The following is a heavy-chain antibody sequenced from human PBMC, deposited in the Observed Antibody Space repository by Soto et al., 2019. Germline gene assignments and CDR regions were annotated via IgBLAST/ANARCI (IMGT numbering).Heavy chain of an antibody. CDR2: IIPVFDMT. CDR3: ARGGLVATSDGYDYGMDV. D-gene: IGHD5-12*01. CDR1: GGTFSGHG. J-gene: IGHJ6*02. V-gene: IGHV1-69*01. Sequence: QVQLVQSGAEVKKPGSSVRVSCKASGGTFSGHGINWVRQAPGQGFEWMGGIIPVFDMTNYAQKFQGRVTITADESTSTAYMDLSSLTSDDTAVYDCARGGLVATSDGYDYGMDVWGQGTTVTVSS.